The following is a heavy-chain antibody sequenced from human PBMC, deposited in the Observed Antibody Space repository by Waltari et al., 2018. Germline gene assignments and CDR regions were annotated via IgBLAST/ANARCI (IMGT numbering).Heavy chain of an antibody. CDR2: LSGSGSST. CDR1: GFTFSSSA. D-gene: IGHD5-18*01. V-gene: IGHV3-23*01. J-gene: IGHJ4*02. Sequence: EVQLLESGVGLVQPGGSLRLPCAASGFTFSSSAMSWVRQALGKGLEWVSALSGSGSSTYYADAVKGRFTISRDNSKNTLYLQMNRLRAEDTAVDYCAKDQGIQLRPYYFDYWGQGTLVIVSS. CDR3: AKDQGIQLRPYYFDY.